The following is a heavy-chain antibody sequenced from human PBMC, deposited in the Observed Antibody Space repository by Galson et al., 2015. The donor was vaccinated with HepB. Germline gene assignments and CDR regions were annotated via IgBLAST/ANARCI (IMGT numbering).Heavy chain of an antibody. CDR1: GYTFTSYY. Sequence: SVKVSCKASGYTFTSYYMHWVRQAPGQGLEWMGRINPNSGGTNYAQKFQGRVTMTRDTSISTAYMELSRLRSDDTAVYYCARDAPDCGGECVDVWGKGTTVTVSS. J-gene: IGHJ6*04. CDR2: INPNSGGT. CDR3: ARDAPDCGGECVDV. V-gene: IGHV1-2*06. D-gene: IGHD2-21*01.